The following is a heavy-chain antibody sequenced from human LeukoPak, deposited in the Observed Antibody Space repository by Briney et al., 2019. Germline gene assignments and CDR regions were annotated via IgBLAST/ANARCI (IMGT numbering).Heavy chain of an antibody. CDR2: INSDGSST. Sequence: PGGSLRLSCAASGFIFSNYWLHWVRQAPGKGLVWVSRINSDGSSTSYADSVKGRFTMSRDNAKNTLYLQMNSLRAEDTAVYYCARDWGGSYNAHAFDIWAKGQWSPSLQ. CDR3: ARDWGGSYNAHAFDI. CDR1: GFIFSNYW. D-gene: IGHD1-26*01. V-gene: IGHV3-74*01. J-gene: IGHJ3*02.